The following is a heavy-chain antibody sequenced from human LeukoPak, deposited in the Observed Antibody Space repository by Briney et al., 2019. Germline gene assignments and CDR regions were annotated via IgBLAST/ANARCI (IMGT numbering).Heavy chain of an antibody. J-gene: IGHJ4*02. CDR3: ARVERPVRGGSFDY. V-gene: IGHV1-69*05. Sequence: VASVKVSCKASGGTFSSYAISWVRQAPGQGLEWMGGIIPIFGTANYAQKFQGRVTITTDESTSTAYMELSSLRSEDTAVYYCARVERPVRGGSFDYWGQGTLVTVSS. CDR2: IIPIFGTA. CDR1: GGTFSSYA. D-gene: IGHD3-10*01.